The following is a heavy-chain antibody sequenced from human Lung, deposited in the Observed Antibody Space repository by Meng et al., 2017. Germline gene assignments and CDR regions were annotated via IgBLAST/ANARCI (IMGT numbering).Heavy chain of an antibody. D-gene: IGHD5-18*01. J-gene: IGHJ5*02. Sequence: LRGWGGGLVQPGGSLRLSCAASGFTFTAFSMTWVRQAPGKGLEWVSTISSTGDSTFYPDSVKGRFIVSRDNSKNTLYLQMNSLRAEDTAIYYCAKEAAMASWGQGTLVTVSS. CDR3: AKEAAMAS. CDR2: ISSTGDST. CDR1: GFTFTAFS. V-gene: IGHV3-23*01.